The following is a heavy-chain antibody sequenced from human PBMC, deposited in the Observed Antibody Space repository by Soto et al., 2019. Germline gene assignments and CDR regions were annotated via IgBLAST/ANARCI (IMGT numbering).Heavy chain of an antibody. CDR1: GDSVSTNSAA. Sequence: SHTLSLTCAISGDSVSTNSAAWNLVRQPPSRGLEWLGRTYYTSKWFNDYAVSVKGRITINPDTSKNQFSLQLNSVTPEDTAVYYCAGGYGMNVWGQGTKVTVSS. CDR3: AGGYGMNV. CDR2: TYYTSKWFN. J-gene: IGHJ6*02. V-gene: IGHV6-1*01.